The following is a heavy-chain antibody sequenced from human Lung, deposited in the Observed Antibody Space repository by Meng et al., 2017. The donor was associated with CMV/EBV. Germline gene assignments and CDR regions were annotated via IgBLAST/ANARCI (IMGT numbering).Heavy chain of an antibody. CDR3: ARVRRHDFWSGPFADY. CDR1: GFTFSDYY. CDR2: ISSSGSTI. V-gene: IGHV3-11*01. J-gene: IGHJ4*02. Sequence: SCAASGFTFSDYYMSWIRQAPGKGLEWVSYISSSGSTIYYADSVKGRFTISRDNAKNSLYLQMNSLRAEDTAVYYCARVRRHDFWSGPFADYWGQGTXVTVSS. D-gene: IGHD3-3*01.